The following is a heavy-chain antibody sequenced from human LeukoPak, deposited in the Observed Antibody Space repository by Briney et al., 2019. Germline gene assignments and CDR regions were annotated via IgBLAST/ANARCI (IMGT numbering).Heavy chain of an antibody. V-gene: IGHV4-34*01. CDR3: AGVVDKRDYQDY. J-gene: IGHJ4*02. Sequence: PSETLSLTCAVYGGSFSGYYWSWIRQPPGKGLEWIGEINHSGSTNYNPSLKSRVTISVDTSKNQFSLKLSSVTAADTAVYYCAGVVDKRDYQDYWGQGTLVTVSS. CDR1: GGSFSGYY. CDR2: INHSGST. D-gene: IGHD2-2*01.